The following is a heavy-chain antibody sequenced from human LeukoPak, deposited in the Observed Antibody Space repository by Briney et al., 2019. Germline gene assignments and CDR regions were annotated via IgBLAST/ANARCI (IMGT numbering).Heavy chain of an antibody. CDR2: ISSSSSYI. Sequence: GGSPRLSCAASGFTFSSYSMNWVRQAPGKGLEWVSSISSSSSYIYYADSVKGRFTISRDNAKNSLYLQMNSLRAEDTAVYYCAKDPQSTYGSGSHNWFDPWGQGTLVTVSS. V-gene: IGHV3-21*01. J-gene: IGHJ5*02. D-gene: IGHD3-10*01. CDR3: AKDPQSTYGSGSHNWFDP. CDR1: GFTFSSYS.